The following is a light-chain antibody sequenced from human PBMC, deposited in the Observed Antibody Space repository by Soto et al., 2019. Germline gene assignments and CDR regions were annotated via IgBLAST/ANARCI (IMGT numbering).Light chain of an antibody. CDR1: QSVLYNSNNKDC. CDR3: QQFSSPPFFP. J-gene: IGKJ2*01. V-gene: IGKV4-1*01. CDR2: WAS. Sequence: DIVMTQSPDSLAVSLGERATINCKSSQSVLYNSNNKDCLAWYQQKPGQPPNLLLYWASTRESGVPDRFSGSGSGTDFTLTISSLQAEDVAIYYCQQFSSPPFFPFGQGTKVDIK.